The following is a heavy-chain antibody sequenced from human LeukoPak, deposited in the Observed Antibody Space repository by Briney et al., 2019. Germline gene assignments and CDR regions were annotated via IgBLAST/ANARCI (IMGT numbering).Heavy chain of an antibody. V-gene: IGHV4-39*01. CDR3: ARQFHGSGYVDDL. Sequence: SETLSLTCRVSGGSISSSSYYWGWIRRPPGKGLEWIASIYYSGTTHYNPALKSRVTTSVDTSKNQFSLKLSAVTAADTAVYYCARQFHGSGYVDDLWGQGTLVTVSS. CDR1: GGSISSSSYY. D-gene: IGHD5-12*01. J-gene: IGHJ5*02. CDR2: IYYSGTT.